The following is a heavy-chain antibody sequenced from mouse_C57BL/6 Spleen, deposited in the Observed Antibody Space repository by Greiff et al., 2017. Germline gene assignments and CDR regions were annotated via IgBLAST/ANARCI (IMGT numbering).Heavy chain of an antibody. CDR1: GFTFSSYA. D-gene: IGHD2-3*01. Sequence: EVKLVESGGGLVKPGGSLKLSCAASGFTFSSYAMSWVRQTPEKRLEWVATISDGGSYTYYPDPVKGRFTLSRDNANNNLYLQMSHLKSEDTAMYYCAGTLLYDGYYGDLGRFAYWGPGTLVTVSA. CDR3: AGTLLYDGYYGDLGRFAY. CDR2: ISDGGSYT. J-gene: IGHJ3*01. V-gene: IGHV5-4*03.